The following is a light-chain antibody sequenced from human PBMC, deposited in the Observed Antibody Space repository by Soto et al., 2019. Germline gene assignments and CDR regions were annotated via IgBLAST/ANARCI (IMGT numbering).Light chain of an antibody. CDR1: SRDDGGYNY. J-gene: IGLJ2*01. CDR2: EVS. Sequence: QSALTQPASVSGSPGQSITISCTGTSRDDGGYNYVSWYQQHPGKAPKLMIYEVSNRPSGVSNRFSGSKSGNAASLTISGLQAEDEADYYCSSHSSVGTLVVFGGGTKLTVL. CDR3: SSHSSVGTLVV. V-gene: IGLV2-14*01.